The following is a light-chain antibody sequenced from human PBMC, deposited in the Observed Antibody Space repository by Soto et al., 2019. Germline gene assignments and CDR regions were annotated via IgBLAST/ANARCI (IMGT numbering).Light chain of an antibody. V-gene: IGKV1-5*03. CDR3: QHCDSYWT. CDR2: KAS. Sequence: DIQMTQPPSTLSASVGDRVTITCRASQSISTSLAWYQQKPGKAPKVLIYKASSLESGVPSRFSGSGSGTEFTLTISSLQPDDFATYYCQHCDSYWTFGQGTKVEIK. J-gene: IGKJ1*01. CDR1: QSISTS.